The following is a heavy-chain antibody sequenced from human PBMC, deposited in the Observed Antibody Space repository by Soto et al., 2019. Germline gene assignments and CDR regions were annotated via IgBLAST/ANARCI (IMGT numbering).Heavy chain of an antibody. V-gene: IGHV3-23*01. CDR3: ANGLAEPTMVRGVYYYYGMDV. CDR1: GFTFSSYA. J-gene: IGHJ6*02. Sequence: PGGSLRLSCAASGFTFSSYAMSWVRQAPGKGLEWVSAISGSGGSTYYADSVKGRFTISRDNSKNTLYLQMNSLRAEDTAVYYCANGLAEPTMVRGVYYYYGMDVWGQGTTVTVSS. CDR2: ISGSGGST. D-gene: IGHD3-10*01.